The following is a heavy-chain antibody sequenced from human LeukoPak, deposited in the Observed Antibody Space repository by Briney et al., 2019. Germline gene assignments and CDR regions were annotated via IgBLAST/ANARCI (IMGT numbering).Heavy chain of an antibody. CDR2: IYYSGST. J-gene: IGHJ3*02. Sequence: SQTLSLTCTVSGGSISSGDYYWSWIRQPPGKGLEWIGYIYYSGSTYYNPSLKSRVTMSVDTSKNQFSLKLSSVTAADTAVYYCARGHYGDYQGSAFDIWGQGTMVTVSS. V-gene: IGHV4-30-4*08. D-gene: IGHD4-17*01. CDR3: ARGHYGDYQGSAFDI. CDR1: GGSISSGDYY.